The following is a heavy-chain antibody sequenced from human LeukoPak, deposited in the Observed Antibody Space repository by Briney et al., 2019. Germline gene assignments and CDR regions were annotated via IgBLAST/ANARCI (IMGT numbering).Heavy chain of an antibody. CDR2: IYYSGST. D-gene: IGHD3-3*01. CDR1: GGPISSYY. J-gene: IGHJ5*02. Sequence: SETLSLTCTVSGGPISSYYWSWIRQPPGKGLEWIGYIYYSGSTNYNPSLKSRVTISVDTSKNQFSLKLSSVTAADTAVYYCARRDRFLEWAISPWGQGTLVTVSS. CDR3: ARRDRFLEWAISP. V-gene: IGHV4-59*01.